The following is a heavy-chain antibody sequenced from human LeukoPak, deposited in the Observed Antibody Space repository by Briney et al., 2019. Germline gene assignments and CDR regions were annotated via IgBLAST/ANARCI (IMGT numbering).Heavy chain of an antibody. CDR3: ARGHSYGYGWFDP. D-gene: IGHD5-18*01. CDR1: GGSISSYY. V-gene: IGHV4-59*01. J-gene: IGHJ5*02. CDR2: IYSSGST. Sequence: PSETLSLTCTVSGGSISSYYWSWIQQPPGKGLEWIGYIYSSGSTNYNPSLKSRVTISVDTSNNQFSLKPSSVTAADTAVYYCARGHSYGYGWFDPWGQGTLVTVSS.